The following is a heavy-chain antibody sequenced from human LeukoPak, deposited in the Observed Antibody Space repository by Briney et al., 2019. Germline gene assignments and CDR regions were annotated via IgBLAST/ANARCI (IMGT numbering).Heavy chain of an antibody. CDR1: GYTFTGYY. J-gene: IGHJ6*03. V-gene: IGHV1-2*02. CDR2: INPNSGGT. Sequence: ASVKVSCKASGYTFTGYYMHWVRQAPGQGLEWMGWINPNSGGTNYAQKFQGRVTMTRDTSISTAYMELSRLRSDDTAVYYCARGSGSQEGHYYMDVWGKGTTVTVSS. CDR3: ARGSGSQEGHYYMDV. D-gene: IGHD1-26*01.